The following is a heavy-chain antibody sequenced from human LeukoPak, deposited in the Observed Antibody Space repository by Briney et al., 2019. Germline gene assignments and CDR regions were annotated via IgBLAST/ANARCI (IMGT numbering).Heavy chain of an antibody. J-gene: IGHJ4*02. Sequence: GGSLRLSCAASGFTFSSYEMHWVRQASGKGLEWVGRIRSKANSYATAYAASVKGRFTISRDDSKNTAYLQMNSLKTEDTAVYYCTRTNYYDSSHWGQGTLVTVSS. CDR3: TRTNYYDSSH. CDR2: IRSKANSYAT. V-gene: IGHV3-73*01. D-gene: IGHD3-22*01. CDR1: GFTFSSYE.